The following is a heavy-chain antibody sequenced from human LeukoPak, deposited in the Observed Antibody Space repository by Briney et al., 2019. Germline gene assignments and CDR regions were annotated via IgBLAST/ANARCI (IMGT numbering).Heavy chain of an antibody. D-gene: IGHD6-13*01. CDR1: GLSFSSYS. J-gene: IGHJ4*02. CDR3: AKDAAGPEY. V-gene: IGHV3-23*01. CDR2: ISASGRDT. Sequence: PGGSLRLSCVVSGLSFSSYSMTWVRQAPGKGLEWVSGISASGRDTWFPGSVKGRFTISRDNSKNALFLQMNSLRVEDTAIYYCAKDAAGPEYWGQGTLVTVSS.